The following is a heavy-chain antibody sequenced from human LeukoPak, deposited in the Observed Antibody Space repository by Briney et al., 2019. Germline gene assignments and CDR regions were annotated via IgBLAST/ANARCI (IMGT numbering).Heavy chain of an antibody. V-gene: IGHV4-61*08. CDR1: GGSISSGDYY. CDR3: ARDRGTGMVRGVIGPYYYYYYMDV. D-gene: IGHD3-10*01. Sequence: SETLSLTCTVSGGSISSGDYYWSWIRQPPGKGLEWIGYIYYSGSTNYNPSLKSRVTMSVDTSKNQFSLKLSSVTAADTAVYYCARDRGTGMVRGVIGPYYYYYYMDVWGKGTTVTVSS. CDR2: IYYSGST. J-gene: IGHJ6*03.